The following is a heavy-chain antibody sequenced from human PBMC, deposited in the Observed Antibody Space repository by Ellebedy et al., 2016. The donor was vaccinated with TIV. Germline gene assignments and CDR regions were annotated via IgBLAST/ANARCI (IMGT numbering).Heavy chain of an antibody. Sequence: AASVKVSCKASGYTFTSYDINWVRQATGQGLEWMGWMNPNSGNTGYAQKFQGRVTMTRDTSISTAYMELSSLRSEDTAVYYCARERVRYGSGRNYYYYYGMDVWGQGTTVTVSS. CDR1: GYTFTSYD. CDR2: MNPNSGNT. D-gene: IGHD3-10*01. J-gene: IGHJ6*02. V-gene: IGHV1-8*01. CDR3: ARERVRYGSGRNYYYYYGMDV.